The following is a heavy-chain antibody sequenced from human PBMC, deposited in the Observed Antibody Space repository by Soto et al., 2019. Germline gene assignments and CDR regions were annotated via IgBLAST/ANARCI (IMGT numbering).Heavy chain of an antibody. Sequence: SETLSLTCTVSGGPISSYYWSWIRQPPGKGLEWIGYIYYSGSTNYNPSLKSRVTISVDTSKNQFSLKLSSVTAADTAVYYRARLPYYDFWSGSPWGYYYYGMDVWGQGTTVTVSS. CDR2: IYYSGST. CDR3: ARLPYYDFWSGSPWGYYYYGMDV. J-gene: IGHJ6*02. CDR1: GGPISSYY. V-gene: IGHV4-59*01. D-gene: IGHD3-3*01.